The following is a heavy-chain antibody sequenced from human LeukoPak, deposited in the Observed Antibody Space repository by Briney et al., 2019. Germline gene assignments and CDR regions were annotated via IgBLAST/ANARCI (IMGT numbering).Heavy chain of an antibody. CDR2: ISSSSSTI. V-gene: IGHV3-48*02. Sequence: GGSLRLSCAASGFTFSSYSMNWVRQAPGKGLEWVSYISSSSSTIYYADSVEGRFTISRDNAKNSLYLQMNSLRDEDTAVYYCARDQVYYDSSGYPHYYFDYWGQGTLVTVSS. J-gene: IGHJ4*02. D-gene: IGHD3-22*01. CDR1: GFTFSSYS. CDR3: ARDQVYYDSSGYPHYYFDY.